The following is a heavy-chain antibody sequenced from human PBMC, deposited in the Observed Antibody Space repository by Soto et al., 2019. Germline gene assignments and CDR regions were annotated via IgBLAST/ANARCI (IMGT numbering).Heavy chain of an antibody. Sequence: QVQLVESGGGVVQPGRSLRLSCAASGFTFSSYGMHWVRQAPGKGLEWVAVISYDGSNKYYADSVKGRFTISRDNSKNTLDLQMNRLRAEDTDVYYGSKDVLINKVRGVIKPYYGMDVW. CDR1: GFTFSSYG. CDR3: SKDVLINKVRGVIKPYYGMDV. CDR2: ISYDGSNK. D-gene: IGHD3-10*01. V-gene: IGHV3-30*18. J-gene: IGHJ6*01.